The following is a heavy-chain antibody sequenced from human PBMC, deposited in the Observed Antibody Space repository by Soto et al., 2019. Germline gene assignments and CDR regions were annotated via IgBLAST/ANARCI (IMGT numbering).Heavy chain of an antibody. CDR3: ARYRYDFWSGYVSNYYYMDV. J-gene: IGHJ6*03. CDR1: GYTFTSYD. Sequence: ASVKVSCKASGYTFTSYDINWVRQATGQGLEWMGWMNPNRGNTGYAQKFQGRVTMTRNTSISTAYMELSSLRSEDTAVYDCARYRYDFWSGYVSNYYYMDVWGKGTTVTVSS. D-gene: IGHD3-3*01. CDR2: MNPNRGNT. V-gene: IGHV1-8*01.